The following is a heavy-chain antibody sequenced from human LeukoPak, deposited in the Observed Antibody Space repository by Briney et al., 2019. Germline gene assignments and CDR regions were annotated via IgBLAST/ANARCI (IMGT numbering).Heavy chain of an antibody. CDR1: GGSISSYY. V-gene: IGHV4-4*07. D-gene: IGHD3-10*01. Sequence: PSETLSLTCTVSGGSISSYYWNWIRQPAGKGLEWIGRIHTSGSTNYNPSLKSRVTMSVDTSKNKFSLKLSSVTAADTAVYYCARLSGSGSYFETNYYYYYYMDVWAKGTTVTISS. CDR2: IHTSGST. CDR3: ARLSGSGSYFETNYYYYYYMDV. J-gene: IGHJ6*03.